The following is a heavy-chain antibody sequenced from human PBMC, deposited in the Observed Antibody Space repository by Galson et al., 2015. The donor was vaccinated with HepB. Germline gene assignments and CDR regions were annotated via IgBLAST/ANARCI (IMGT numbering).Heavy chain of an antibody. D-gene: IGHD2-2*01. CDR2: INPSGGST. Sequence: SVKVSCKASGYTFTSYYMHWVRQAPGQGLEWMGIINPSGGSTSYAQKFQGRVTMTRDTSTSTVYMELSSLRSEDTAVYYCARDGRYCSSTSCHVNWFDPWGQGTLVTVSS. J-gene: IGHJ5*02. CDR1: GYTFTSYY. V-gene: IGHV1-46*01. CDR3: ARDGRYCSSTSCHVNWFDP.